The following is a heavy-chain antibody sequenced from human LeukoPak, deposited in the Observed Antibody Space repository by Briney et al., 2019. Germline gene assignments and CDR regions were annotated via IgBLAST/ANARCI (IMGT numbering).Heavy chain of an antibody. CDR1: GYTFTSYG. D-gene: IGHD6-6*01. CDR3: ARDSIAARPYYYYGMDV. CDR2: ISAYNGNT. Sequence: VKVSCKASGYTFTSYGISWVRQAPGQGLEWMGWISAYNGNTNYAQKLQGRVTMTTDTSTSTAYMELRSLRSDDTAVYYCARDSIAARPYYYYGMDVWGQGTTVTVSS. V-gene: IGHV1-18*04. J-gene: IGHJ6*02.